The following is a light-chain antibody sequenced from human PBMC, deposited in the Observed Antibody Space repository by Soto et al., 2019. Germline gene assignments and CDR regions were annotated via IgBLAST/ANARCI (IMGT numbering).Light chain of an antibody. CDR3: QQNDNSSPWT. V-gene: IGKV1-5*03. CDR1: QSISSW. CDR2: KAS. J-gene: IGKJ1*01. Sequence: DIQMTQSPSTLSASVGDRVTITCRASQSISSWLAWYQQKPGKAPKLLIYKASSLESGVPSRFSGSGSGTEFTLTISSLQPDDFAIYYCQQNDNSSPWTFGQGTKVEIK.